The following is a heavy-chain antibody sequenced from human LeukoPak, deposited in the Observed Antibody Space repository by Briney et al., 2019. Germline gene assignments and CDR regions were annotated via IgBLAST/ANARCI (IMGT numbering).Heavy chain of an antibody. D-gene: IGHD3-10*01. CDR1: GGSISSSSYY. J-gene: IGHJ5*02. Sequence: SETLSLTCTVSGGSISSSSYYWGWIRQPPGKGLEWIGSIYYSGSTYYNPSLKSRVTISVDTSKNQFSLKLSSVTAADTAVYYCATLVRGVIIKGWFDPWGQGTLVTVSS. CDR2: IYYSGST. CDR3: ATLVRGVIIKGWFDP. V-gene: IGHV4-39*07.